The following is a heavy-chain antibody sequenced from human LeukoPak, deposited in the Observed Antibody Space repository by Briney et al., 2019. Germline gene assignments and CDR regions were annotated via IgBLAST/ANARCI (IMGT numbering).Heavy chain of an antibody. J-gene: IGHJ4*02. CDR3: ASSGGY. CDR2: IYYSGTI. CDR1: GGSISSTSYY. Sequence: PSETLSLTCTVSGGSISSTSYYWAWIRQLPGKGLEWIGSIYYSGTIYYNPSLKSRVTISVDTSKNQFSLKLSSVTAADTAVYYCASSGGYWGQGTLVTVSS. D-gene: IGHD3-10*01. V-gene: IGHV4-39*01.